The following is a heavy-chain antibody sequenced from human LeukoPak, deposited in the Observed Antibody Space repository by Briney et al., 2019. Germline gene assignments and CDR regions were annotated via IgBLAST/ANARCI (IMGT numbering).Heavy chain of an antibody. CDR3: ARVYGDYLSY. V-gene: IGHV3-7*03. CDR2: IKQDGSEK. J-gene: IGHJ4*02. Sequence: GGSLRLSCAASGFTFSNYWMSWVRQAPGKGLEWVANIKQDGSEKYYVDSVKGRFTISRDNAKNSLYLQMNSLRAEDTAVYYRARVYGDYLSYWGQGTLVTVSS. CDR1: GFTFSNYW. D-gene: IGHD4-17*01.